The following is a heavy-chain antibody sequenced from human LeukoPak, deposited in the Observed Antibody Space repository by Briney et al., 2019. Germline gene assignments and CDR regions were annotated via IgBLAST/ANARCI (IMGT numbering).Heavy chain of an antibody. D-gene: IGHD3-22*01. CDR3: AKADGYYYDSSGYYADY. CDR1: GFTFSSYA. CDR2: ISGSGGST. Sequence: GGSLRLSCAASGFTFSSYAMSWVRQAPGKGLEWVSAISGSGGSTYYADSVKGRFTISRDNSKNTLYLQMNSLRAEDTAVYYCAKADGYYYDSSGYYADYWGQGTLVTVSS. V-gene: IGHV3-23*01. J-gene: IGHJ4*02.